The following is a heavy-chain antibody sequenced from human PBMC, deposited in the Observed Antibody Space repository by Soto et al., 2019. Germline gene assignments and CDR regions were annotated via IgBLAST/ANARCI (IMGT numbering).Heavy chain of an antibody. CDR3: AREPYSSSWYWFDP. CDR2: IYYSGST. Sequence: SETLSLTCTVSGGSISSGGYYWSWIRQHPGKGLEWIGYIYYSGSTYYNPSLKSRVTISVDTSKNQFSLKLSPVTAADTAVYYCAREPYSSSWYWFDPWGQGTLVTVSS. D-gene: IGHD6-13*01. J-gene: IGHJ5*02. CDR1: GGSISSGGYY. V-gene: IGHV4-31*03.